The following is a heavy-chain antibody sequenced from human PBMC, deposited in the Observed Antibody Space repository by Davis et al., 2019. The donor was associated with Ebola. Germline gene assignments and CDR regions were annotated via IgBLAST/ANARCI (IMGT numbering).Heavy chain of an antibody. CDR1: GYTFTSYG. CDR2: INPHNGNT. Sequence: AASVKVSCKASGYTFTSYGITWVRQAPGQGIEWMGWINPHNGNTNYAQNVQGRVIMTSDTATTTAYMEVGSLRSDDTAVYYCARAQFPTTSDHWGQGTLVTVSS. J-gene: IGHJ4*02. V-gene: IGHV1-18*04. CDR3: ARAQFPTTSDH. D-gene: IGHD1-1*01.